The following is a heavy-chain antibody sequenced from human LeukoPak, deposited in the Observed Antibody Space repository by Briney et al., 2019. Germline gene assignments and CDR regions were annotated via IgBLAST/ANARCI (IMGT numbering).Heavy chain of an antibody. CDR3: AKDPSGIAAPTRYSRDTFDY. CDR2: IYSGGST. D-gene: IGHD6-13*01. V-gene: IGHV3-53*01. Sequence: PGGSLRLSCAATGFSVRSNYMSWVRQAPGKGLEWVSVIYSGGSTYYADSVKGRFTISRDNSKNTLYLQMNSLRAEDTAVYYCAKDPSGIAAPTRYSRDTFDYWGQGTLVTVSS. J-gene: IGHJ4*02. CDR1: GFSVRSNY.